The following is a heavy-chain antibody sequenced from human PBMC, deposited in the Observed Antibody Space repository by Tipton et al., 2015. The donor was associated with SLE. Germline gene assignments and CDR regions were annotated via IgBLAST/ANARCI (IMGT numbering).Heavy chain of an antibody. D-gene: IGHD3-22*01. CDR1: GYSISSGYY. J-gene: IGHJ3*02. CDR3: VRNDYDSSGYFNAFDI. V-gene: IGHV4-38-2*02. Sequence: TLSLTCTVSGYSISSGYYWGWTRQPPSKGSECMGDIYHSGNTYYNPSLKSRVTISVDTPKNQFSLMLSSVTAADTAVYYCVRNDYDSSGYFNAFDIWGQGTMLTVSS. CDR2: IYHSGNT.